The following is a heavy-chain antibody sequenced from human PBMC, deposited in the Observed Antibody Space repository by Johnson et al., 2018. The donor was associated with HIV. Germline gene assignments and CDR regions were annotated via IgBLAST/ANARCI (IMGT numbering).Heavy chain of an antibody. CDR3: ARDGICRGIVGANDAFDI. Sequence: QVQLVESGGGVVQPGRSLRLSCAASGFTFSSYGMHWVRQAPGKGLEWVAVISSDGSKKYYVDSVKGRFTISRDNSKNTLYLQMNSLRAEDTAVYYCARDGICRGIVGANDAFDIWGQGTIVTVSS. CDR1: GFTFSSYG. D-gene: IGHD1-26*01. V-gene: IGHV3-30*03. CDR2: ISSDGSKK. J-gene: IGHJ3*02.